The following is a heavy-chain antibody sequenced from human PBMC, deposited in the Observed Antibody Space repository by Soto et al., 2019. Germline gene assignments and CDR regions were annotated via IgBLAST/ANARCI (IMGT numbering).Heavy chain of an antibody. J-gene: IGHJ4*02. CDR3: ARYSADMAPFAN. Sequence: EVQLVESGGGLVQPGGSLRLSCAASGFSFSSYLMSWVRQAPGKGLEWVANIKQDGSEEWYVDSVRGRFTISRDNAKNSLYLQMNSLRAEDTAVYYCARYSADMAPFANWGRGTLVSVSS. CDR2: IKQDGSEE. V-gene: IGHV3-7*01. CDR1: GFSFSSYL. D-gene: IGHD2-15*01.